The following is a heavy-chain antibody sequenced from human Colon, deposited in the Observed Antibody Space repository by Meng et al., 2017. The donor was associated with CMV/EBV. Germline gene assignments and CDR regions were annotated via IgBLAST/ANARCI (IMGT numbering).Heavy chain of an antibody. D-gene: IGHD4/OR15-4a*01. CDR3: ARLTSRSPNYDY. J-gene: IGHJ4*02. V-gene: IGHV3-21*04. CDR2: IVTTGSAV. CDR1: GFTFSSYG. Sequence: GESLKISCAASGFTFSSYGMNWVRQAPGRGLEWVASIVTTGSAVYYADSVKGRFTISRDNAKNTLYLQMNSLRAEDTAVYYCARLTSRSPNYDYWGQGTLVTVSS.